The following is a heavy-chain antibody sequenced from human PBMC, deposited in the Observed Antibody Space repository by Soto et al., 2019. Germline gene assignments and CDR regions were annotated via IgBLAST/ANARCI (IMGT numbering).Heavy chain of an antibody. D-gene: IGHD3-16*02. J-gene: IGHJ4*02. CDR2: INAGNGNT. CDR3: ARDFMITFGGVIVPTEFDY. Sequence: ASVKVSCKASGYTFTSYAMHWVRQAPGQRLEWMGWINAGNGNTKYSQKFQGRVTITRDTSASTAYMELSSLRSEDTAVYYCARDFMITFGGVIVPTEFDYWGQGTLVTVSS. CDR1: GYTFTSYA. V-gene: IGHV1-3*01.